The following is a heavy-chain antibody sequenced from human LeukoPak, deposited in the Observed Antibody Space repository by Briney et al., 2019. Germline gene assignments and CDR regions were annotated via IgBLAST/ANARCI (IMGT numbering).Heavy chain of an antibody. D-gene: IGHD5-24*01. V-gene: IGHV3-7*01. J-gene: IGHJ4*02. CDR1: GFTFSSYW. CDR2: IKQDGSEK. Sequence: GGSLRLSCAASGFTFSSYWMSWVRQAPGKGLEWVASIKQDGSEKYYVDSVKGRFTISRDNAKNSLYLQMNSLRAEDTAVYYCARDKRWLQWGFDYWGQGTLVTVSS. CDR3: ARDKRWLQWGFDY.